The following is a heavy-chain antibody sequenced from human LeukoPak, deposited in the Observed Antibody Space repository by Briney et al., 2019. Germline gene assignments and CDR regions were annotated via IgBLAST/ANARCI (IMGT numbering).Heavy chain of an antibody. V-gene: IGHV3-30-3*01. Sequence: GRSLRLSCAASGFTFSSSAMHWVRQAPGKGLEWVAVISYDGSNKYYADSVKGRFTISRDNTKNTLYLQMNSLRAEDTSVYYCAREGLDWYFDLWGRGTQVTVSS. CDR2: ISYDGSNK. J-gene: IGHJ2*01. CDR3: AREGLDWYFDL. CDR1: GFTFSSSA.